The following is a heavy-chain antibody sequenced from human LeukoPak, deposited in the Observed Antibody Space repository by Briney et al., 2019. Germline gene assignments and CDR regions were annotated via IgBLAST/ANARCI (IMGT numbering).Heavy chain of an antibody. J-gene: IGHJ4*02. CDR2: ISYDGSNK. D-gene: IGHD2-2*03. V-gene: IGHV3-30-3*01. Sequence: PGGSLRLSCAASGFTFSSYAMHWVRQAPGKGLEWVAVISYDGSNKYYADSVKGRFTISRDNSKNTLYLQMNSLRAEDTAVYYCAKGPGNWIANFDYWGQGTLVTVSP. CDR3: AKGPGNWIANFDY. CDR1: GFTFSSYA.